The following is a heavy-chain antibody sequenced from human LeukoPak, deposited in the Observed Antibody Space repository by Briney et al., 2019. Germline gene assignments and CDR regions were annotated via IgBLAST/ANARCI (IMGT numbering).Heavy chain of an antibody. J-gene: IGHJ6*03. Sequence: PGGSLRLSCAASGFTFSSYEMNWVRQAPGKGLEWVSYISSSGSTIYYADSVKGRFTISRDNAKNSLYLQMNSLRAEDTAVYYCARAVFSIAAAGTSPGVPAYYYYYMDVWGKGTTVTVSS. D-gene: IGHD6-13*01. CDR2: ISSSGSTI. V-gene: IGHV3-48*03. CDR1: GFTFSSYE. CDR3: ARAVFSIAAAGTSPGVPAYYYYYMDV.